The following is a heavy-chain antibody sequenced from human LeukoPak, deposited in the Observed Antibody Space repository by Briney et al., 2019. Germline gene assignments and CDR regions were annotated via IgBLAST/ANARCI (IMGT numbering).Heavy chain of an antibody. D-gene: IGHD3-3*01. Sequence: GESLKISCKGSGYSFTSYGISWVRQAPGQGLEWMGWISAYNGNTNYAQKLQGRVTMTTDTSTSTAYMELRSLRSDDTAVYYCARNRITITIFGVVIGAFDIWGQGTMVTVSS. J-gene: IGHJ3*02. V-gene: IGHV1-18*01. CDR3: ARNRITITIFGVVIGAFDI. CDR2: ISAYNGNT. CDR1: GYSFTSYG.